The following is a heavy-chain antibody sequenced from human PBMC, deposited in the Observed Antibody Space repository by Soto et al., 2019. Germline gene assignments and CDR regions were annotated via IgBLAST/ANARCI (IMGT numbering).Heavy chain of an antibody. CDR2: MNPNSGNT. Sequence: ASVKVSCKASGYTFTSYDINWVRQATGQGFEYLGWMNPNSGNTGYVKKFQGRVTMTRDTSMSTAYMELSSLRSEDTAVYYCARDLINSSGPRDYYYGMDVWGQGTTVTVSS. CDR1: GYTFTSYD. D-gene: IGHD6-19*01. J-gene: IGHJ6*02. V-gene: IGHV1-8*01. CDR3: ARDLINSSGPRDYYYGMDV.